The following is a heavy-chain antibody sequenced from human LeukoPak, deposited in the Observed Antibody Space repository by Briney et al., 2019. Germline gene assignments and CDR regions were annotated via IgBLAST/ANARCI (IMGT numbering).Heavy chain of an antibody. D-gene: IGHD1-26*01. J-gene: IGHJ4*02. CDR3: ARGGSYGTYYFDY. V-gene: IGHV5-51*01. CDR2: IYAGDSDT. CDR1: GYNFTSYW. Sequence: GESLKIPCHGSGYNFTSYWIAWGRQLPGKGQERMGIIYAGDSDTRDSPSFQGQVTISADESISTAYLQWSSLKASDSAMYYCARGGSYGTYYFDYWGQGTLVTVSS.